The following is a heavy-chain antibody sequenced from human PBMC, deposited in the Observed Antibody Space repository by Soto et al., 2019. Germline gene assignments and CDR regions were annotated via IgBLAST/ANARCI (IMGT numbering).Heavy chain of an antibody. CDR1: GFTFSNYA. Sequence: AGGSLRLSCAASGFTFSNYAMSWVRQAPGKGLEWVSAISGSGGSTYYADSVKGRFTISRDNSKNTLYLQMNSLRAEDTAVYYCAKARTTRYSSGWYQRYFQHWGQGTLVTVSS. J-gene: IGHJ1*01. V-gene: IGHV3-23*01. CDR2: ISGSGGST. D-gene: IGHD6-19*01. CDR3: AKARTTRYSSGWYQRYFQH.